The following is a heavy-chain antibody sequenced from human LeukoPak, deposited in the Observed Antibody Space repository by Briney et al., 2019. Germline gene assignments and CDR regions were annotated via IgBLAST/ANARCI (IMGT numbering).Heavy chain of an antibody. D-gene: IGHD5-12*01. CDR3: ARPSGNSGYDCFDY. J-gene: IGHJ4*02. Sequence: ASVKVSCKASGYTFTSYGISWVRQAPGQGLEWMGWINPNSGGTNYAQKFQGRVTMTRDTSISTAYMELSSLRSEDTAVYYCARPSGNSGYDCFDYWGQGTLVTVSS. CDR1: GYTFTSYG. CDR2: INPNSGGT. V-gene: IGHV1-2*02.